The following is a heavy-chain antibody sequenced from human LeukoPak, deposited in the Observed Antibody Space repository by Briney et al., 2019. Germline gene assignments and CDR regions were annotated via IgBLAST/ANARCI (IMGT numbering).Heavy chain of an antibody. V-gene: IGHV3-23*01. Sequence: GGSLRLSCAASGFTFSSYAMSWVRQAPGKGLERVSAISGSGGSTYYADSVKGRFTISRDNSKNTLYLQMNSLRAEGTAVYYCAKDRDNWKAINWFDPWGQGTMVTVSS. CDR1: GFTFSSYA. J-gene: IGHJ5*02. CDR2: ISGSGGST. CDR3: AKDRDNWKAINWFDP. D-gene: IGHD1-20*01.